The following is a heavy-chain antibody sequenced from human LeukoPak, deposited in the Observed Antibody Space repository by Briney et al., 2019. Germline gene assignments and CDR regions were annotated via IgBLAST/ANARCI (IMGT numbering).Heavy chain of an antibody. CDR2: INQDGSEQ. D-gene: IGHD3-16*01. CDR3: AGGALDY. Sequence: PGGSLRLSCAASGFTFSDYWMTWVRQAPGQGLAWVAHINQDGSEQHFVGSVQGRFTISRENAKNSLYLQMDSLRAEDTAVYYCAGGALDYWGQGTPVTVSS. V-gene: IGHV3-7*04. CDR1: GFTFSDYW. J-gene: IGHJ1*01.